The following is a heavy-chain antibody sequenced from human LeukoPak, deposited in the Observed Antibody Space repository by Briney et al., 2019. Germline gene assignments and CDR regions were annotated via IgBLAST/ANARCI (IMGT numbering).Heavy chain of an antibody. CDR3: SNPDPGGY. Sequence: GGSLRLSCAASGFTFSSYWMHWVRQAPGKGLVWVSRINSDGSSTSYADSVKGQFTLSRDNAKNTLYLQMISLRAEDTAVYSCSNPDPGGYWGQGTLATVSS. V-gene: IGHV3-74*01. J-gene: IGHJ4*02. D-gene: IGHD1-14*01. CDR1: GFTFSSYW. CDR2: INSDGSST.